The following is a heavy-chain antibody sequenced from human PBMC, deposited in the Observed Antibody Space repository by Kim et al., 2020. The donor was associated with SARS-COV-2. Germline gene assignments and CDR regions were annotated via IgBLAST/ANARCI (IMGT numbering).Heavy chain of an antibody. D-gene: IGHD6-13*01. V-gene: IGHV4-59*08. J-gene: IGHJ4*02. CDR2: IYYSGST. CDR1: GGSISSYY. CDR3: ARQDGKAAPLVY. Sequence: SETLSLTCTVSGGSISSYYWSWIRQPPGKGLEWIGYIYYSGSTNYNPSLKSRVTISVDTSKNQFSLKLSSVTAADTAVYYCARQDGKAAPLVYWGQGTLVTVSS.